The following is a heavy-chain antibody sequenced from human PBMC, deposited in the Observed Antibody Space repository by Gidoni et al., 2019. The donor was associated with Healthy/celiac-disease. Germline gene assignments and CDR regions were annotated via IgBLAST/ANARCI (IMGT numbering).Heavy chain of an antibody. D-gene: IGHD6-13*01. CDR1: GFTFSSYA. J-gene: IGHJ5*02. Sequence: EVQLLESGGGLVQPGGSLRLSCAASGFTFSSYAMSWVRQAPGKGLEWVSAISGSGGSTYYADSVKGRFTISRDNSKNTLYLQMNSLRAEDTAVYYCAKDPNSSSWYVNWFDPWGQGTLVTVSS. CDR2: ISGSGGST. CDR3: AKDPNSSSWYVNWFDP. V-gene: IGHV3-23*01.